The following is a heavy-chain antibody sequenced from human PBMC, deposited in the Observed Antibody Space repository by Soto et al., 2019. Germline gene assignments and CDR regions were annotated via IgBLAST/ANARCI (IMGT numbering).Heavy chain of an antibody. CDR3: ARERRSFYHDGRGLDY. J-gene: IGHJ4*02. D-gene: IGHD3-16*02. CDR2: IYHGGST. V-gene: IGHV4-30-2*01. Sequence: QLQLQESGSGLVRPSQTLSLSCAVSGDSISNGGYSWNWIRQPPGKGLELIGYIYHGGSTYSNPSLQVRVPRSVGTSKNQFSLRLTSVIAADTAVYYCARERRSFYHDGRGLDYWGQGILVTVSS. CDR1: GDSISNGGYS.